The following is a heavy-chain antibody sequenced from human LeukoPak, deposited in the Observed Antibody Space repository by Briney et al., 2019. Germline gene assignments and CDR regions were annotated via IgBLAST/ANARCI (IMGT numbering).Heavy chain of an antibody. V-gene: IGHV3-23*01. CDR2: IIGSGGST. Sequence: GGSLRLSCAASGFTFSSYAMSWVRQAPGKGLEWVSAIIGSGGSTYYADSVKCGFTISRDNSKNTLYLQMNSLRAEYTAVYDGAKTDADYGDYVFDYWGQGTLVTVSS. D-gene: IGHD4-17*01. CDR3: AKTDADYGDYVFDY. J-gene: IGHJ4*02. CDR1: GFTFSSYA.